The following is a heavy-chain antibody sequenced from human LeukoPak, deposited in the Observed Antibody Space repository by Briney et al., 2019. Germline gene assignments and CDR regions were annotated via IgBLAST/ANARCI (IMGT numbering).Heavy chain of an antibody. CDR1: GFTFSSYE. Sequence: PGGSLRLSCAASGFTFSSYEMNWVRQAPGKGLEWVSYISSSGSTIYYADPVKGGFTISRDNVKNSLYLQMNSLRAEDTAVYYCARDRTSGSGSYGAYGMDVWGQGTTVTVSS. D-gene: IGHD3-10*01. CDR2: ISSSGSTI. V-gene: IGHV3-48*03. CDR3: ARDRTSGSGSYGAYGMDV. J-gene: IGHJ6*02.